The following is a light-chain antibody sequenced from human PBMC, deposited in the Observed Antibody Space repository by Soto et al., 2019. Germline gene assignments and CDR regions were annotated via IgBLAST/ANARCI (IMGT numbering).Light chain of an antibody. J-gene: IGKJ1*01. CDR3: LHYFQRPPT. V-gene: IGKV3-15*01. CDR2: GAS. CDR1: QSVGSY. Sequence: EIVMTQSPATLSVSPGERATLSCRASQSVGSYLAWYQQKLGQAPRLLVSGASTRASGIPARFRGSGSGTEFALTITSMQSEEFAIDLCLHYFQRPPTFGQGTKVEV.